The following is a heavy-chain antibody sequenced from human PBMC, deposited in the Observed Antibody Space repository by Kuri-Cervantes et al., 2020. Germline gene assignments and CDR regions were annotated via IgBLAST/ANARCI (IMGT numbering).Heavy chain of an antibody. D-gene: IGHD5-24*01. V-gene: IGHV3-30*03. CDR3: ARDRAEMATIFTVPLSR. CDR2: ISYDGSHK. Sequence: GESLKISCAATGFTFSSNAMHWVRQAPGKGLEWVAVISYDGSHKHHADSVKDRFTISRDNSKNTLYLQMNSPRAEDTAVYYCARDRAEMATIFTVPLSRWGQGTLVTVSS. J-gene: IGHJ4*02. CDR1: GFTFSSNA.